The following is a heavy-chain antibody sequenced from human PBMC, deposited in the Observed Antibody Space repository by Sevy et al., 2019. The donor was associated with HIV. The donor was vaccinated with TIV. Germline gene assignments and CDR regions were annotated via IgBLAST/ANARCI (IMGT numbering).Heavy chain of an antibody. CDR1: GFTFSSYA. CDR3: ARGLGLLWFGEGYDY. V-gene: IGHV3-30-3*01. Sequence: GGSLRLSCAASGFTFSSYAMLWVRQAPGKGLEWVAVISYDGSNKYYADSVKGRFTISRDNSKNTLYLQMNSLRAEDTAVYYCARGLGLLWFGEGYDYWGQGTLVTVSS. CDR2: ISYDGSNK. J-gene: IGHJ4*02. D-gene: IGHD3-10*01.